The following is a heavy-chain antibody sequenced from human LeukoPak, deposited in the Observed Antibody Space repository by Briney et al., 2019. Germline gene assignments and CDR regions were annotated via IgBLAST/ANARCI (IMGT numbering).Heavy chain of an antibody. CDR2: ISAYNGNT. CDR1: GYTFTSYG. V-gene: IGHV1-18*01. CDR3: ATPGIAAAGTRLGLLLYVRDV. Sequence: ASVKVSCKASGYTFTSYGISWVRQAPGQGLEWMGWISAYNGNTNYAQKLQGRVTMTTDTSTSTAYMELRSLRSDDTAVYYCATPGIAAAGTRLGLLLYVRDVGAKGPRVTVSS. J-gene: IGHJ6*04. D-gene: IGHD6-13*01.